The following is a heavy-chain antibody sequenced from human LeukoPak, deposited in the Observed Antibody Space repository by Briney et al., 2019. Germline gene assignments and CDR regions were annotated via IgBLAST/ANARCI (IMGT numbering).Heavy chain of an antibody. J-gene: IGHJ4*02. CDR1: GFSISSSA. Sequence: GGSLRLSCAASGFSISSSAMNWVRQAPGKGLEWVSSINNVASHIYYAGSVRGRFTISRDNAKNSLYLQMNSLRAEDTAVYYCARVGYCSTTSCYWRAFDCWGQGTLVTVSS. CDR2: INNVASHI. V-gene: IGHV3-21*01. CDR3: ARVGYCSTTSCYWRAFDC. D-gene: IGHD2-2*01.